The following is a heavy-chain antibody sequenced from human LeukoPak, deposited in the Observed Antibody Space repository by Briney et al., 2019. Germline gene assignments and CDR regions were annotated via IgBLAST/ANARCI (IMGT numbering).Heavy chain of an antibody. J-gene: IGHJ5*02. CDR3: ARDYDFWSGSNWFDP. CDR1: GYKFTDYH. Sequence: ASVKVSCKASGYKFTDYHIHWVRQAPGQGLEWMGWINPKSDDTNYAQKFQDRVTMTRDTSISTAYMELSRLRSDDTAVYYCARDYDFWSGSNWFDPWGQGTLVTVSS. V-gene: IGHV1-2*02. CDR2: INPKSDDT. D-gene: IGHD3-3*01.